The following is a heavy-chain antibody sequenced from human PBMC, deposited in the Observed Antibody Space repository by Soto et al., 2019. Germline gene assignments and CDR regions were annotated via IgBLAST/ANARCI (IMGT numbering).Heavy chain of an antibody. CDR2: IYHDGRT. CDR3: ARDGGSSVRGRNFYSAMDV. J-gene: IGHJ6*02. D-gene: IGHD3-10*01. Sequence: PSETLSLTCTVSGGSVSSNSYSWGWIRQPPGKGLEWIGFIYHDGRTNYNPSLKSRVTISVDPSKKQVSLKVSSVTAADSAVYFCARDGGSSVRGRNFYSAMDVWGPGITVTVSS. V-gene: IGHV4-61*01. CDR1: GGSVSSNSYS.